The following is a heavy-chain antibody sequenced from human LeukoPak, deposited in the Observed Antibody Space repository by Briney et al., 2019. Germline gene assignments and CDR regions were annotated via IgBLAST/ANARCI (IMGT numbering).Heavy chain of an antibody. D-gene: IGHD3-22*01. J-gene: IGHJ2*01. CDR3: ARDHYYDNSAYYSAHYCYFDL. CDR1: GGSISSGGYS. Sequence: NPSETLSLTCAVSGGSISSGGYSWSWIRQPPGKGLEWIGYISYSGSTNYNPSLKSRVTISVDTSKNQFSLKLSSVTAADTAVYYCARDHYYDNSAYYSAHYCYFDLWGRGTLVTVSS. CDR2: ISYSGST. V-gene: IGHV4-61*08.